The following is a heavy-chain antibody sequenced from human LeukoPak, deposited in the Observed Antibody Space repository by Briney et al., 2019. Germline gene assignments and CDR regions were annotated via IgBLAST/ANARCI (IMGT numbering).Heavy chain of an antibody. CDR3: ARDRRDTGTTGAFDI. D-gene: IGHD1-1*01. V-gene: IGHV1-69*05. J-gene: IGHJ3*02. Sequence: ASVKVSCKASGGTFSSYAISWVRQAPGQGLEWMGGIIPIFGTANYAQKFQGRVTITTDESTSTAYMELSSLRSEDTAVYYCARDRRDTGTTGAFDIWGQGTMVTVSS. CDR1: GGTFSSYA. CDR2: IIPIFGTA.